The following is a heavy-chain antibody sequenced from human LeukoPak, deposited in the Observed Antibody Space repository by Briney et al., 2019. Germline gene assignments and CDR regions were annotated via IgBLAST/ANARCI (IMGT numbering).Heavy chain of an antibody. V-gene: IGHV1-2*02. CDR2: INPNSGGT. CDR3: ARDASYYDSSGYWY. Sequence: GASVRVSCKASGYTFTGYYMHWVRQAPGQGLEWMGWINPNSGGTNYAQKFQGRVTMTRDTSISTAYMELSRLRSDDTAVYYCARDASYYDSSGYWYWGQGTLVTVSS. CDR1: GYTFTGYY. J-gene: IGHJ4*02. D-gene: IGHD3-22*01.